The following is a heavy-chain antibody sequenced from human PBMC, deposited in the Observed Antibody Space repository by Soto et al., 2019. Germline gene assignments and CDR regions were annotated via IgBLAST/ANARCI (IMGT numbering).Heavy chain of an antibody. CDR3: AISLLPITMIVVVIHDAFDI. J-gene: IGHJ3*02. Sequence: PGGSMRLSCAASGFTFSSYAMSWVRQAPEKGLELVSAISGSGGSTYYADSVKGRFTISRDNSKNTLYLQMNSLRAEDTAVYYCAISLLPITMIVVVIHDAFDIWGQGTMVTVSS. CDR2: ISGSGGST. V-gene: IGHV3-23*01. CDR1: GFTFSSYA. D-gene: IGHD3-22*01.